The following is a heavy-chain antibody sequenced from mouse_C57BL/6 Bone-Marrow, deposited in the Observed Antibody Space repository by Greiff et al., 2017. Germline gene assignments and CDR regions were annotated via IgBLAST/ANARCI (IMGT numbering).Heavy chain of an antibody. CDR1: GYTFTSYG. D-gene: IGHD1-1*01. Sequence: VQLQQSGAELARPGASVKLSCKASGYTFTSYGISWVKQRTGQGLVWIGEIYPRSGNTYYNEKFKGKATLTADKSSSTAYMELRSLTSEDSAVYFCAGTYYYGSSYLDYWGQGTTLTVSS. CDR2: IYPRSGNT. J-gene: IGHJ2*01. CDR3: AGTYYYGSSYLDY. V-gene: IGHV1-81*01.